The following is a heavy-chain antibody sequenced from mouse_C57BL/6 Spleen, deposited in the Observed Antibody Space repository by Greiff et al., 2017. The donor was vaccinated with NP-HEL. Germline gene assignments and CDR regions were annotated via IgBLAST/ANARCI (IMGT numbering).Heavy chain of an antibody. CDR1: GYTFTDYY. J-gene: IGHJ2*01. CDR3: ATSPFITTVVALDY. V-gene: IGHV1-26*01. D-gene: IGHD1-1*01. Sequence: VQLQQSGPELVKPGASVKISCKASGYTFTDYYMNWVKQSHGKSLEWIGDINPNNGGTSYNQKFKGKATLTVDTSSSTAYMELRSLTSEDSAVYYCATSPFITTVVALDYWGQGTTLTVSS. CDR2: INPNNGGT.